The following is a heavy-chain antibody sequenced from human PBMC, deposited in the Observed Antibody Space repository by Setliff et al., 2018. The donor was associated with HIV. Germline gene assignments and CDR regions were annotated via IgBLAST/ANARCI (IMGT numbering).Heavy chain of an antibody. CDR2: IYTSGGT. J-gene: IGHJ6*02. CDR1: GGSISSGSYY. CDR3: AREDYYYYGMDV. Sequence: SETLSLTCTVSGGSISSGSYYWNWIRQPAGKGLEWIGRIYTSGGTNYNPSLKSRVTISVDTSKNQFPLKLSSVTAADTAVYYCAREDYYYYGMDVWGQGTTVTVSS. V-gene: IGHV4-61*02.